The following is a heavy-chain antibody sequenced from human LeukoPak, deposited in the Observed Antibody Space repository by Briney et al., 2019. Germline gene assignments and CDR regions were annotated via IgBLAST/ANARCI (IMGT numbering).Heavy chain of an antibody. CDR1: GFTLSSYA. D-gene: IGHD5-24*01. CDR3: AKDLFGDGYNFDY. Sequence: GGSLRLSCAASGFTLSSYAMSWVRQAPGKGLEWVSAISGSGGSTYYADSVKGRFTISRDNSKNTLYLQMNSLRAEDTAVYYCAKDLFGDGYNFDYWGQGTLVTVSS. V-gene: IGHV3-23*01. J-gene: IGHJ4*02. CDR2: ISGSGGST.